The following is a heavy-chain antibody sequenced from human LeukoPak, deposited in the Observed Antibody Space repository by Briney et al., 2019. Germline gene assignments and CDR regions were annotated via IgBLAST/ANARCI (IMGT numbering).Heavy chain of an antibody. V-gene: IGHV3-23*01. D-gene: IGHD5-12*01. CDR1: GFTFSSYA. Sequence: GGSLRLSYAASGFTFSSYAMSWVRQAPGKGLEWVSAISGSGGSTYYADSVKGRFTISRDNSKNTLYLQMNSLRAEDTAVYYCAKVQWLHYYFDYWGQGTLVTVSS. CDR2: ISGSGGST. CDR3: AKVQWLHYYFDY. J-gene: IGHJ4*02.